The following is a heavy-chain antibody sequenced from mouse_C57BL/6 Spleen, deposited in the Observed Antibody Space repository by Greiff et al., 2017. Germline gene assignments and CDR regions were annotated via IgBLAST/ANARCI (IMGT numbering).Heavy chain of an antibody. CDR2: IRLKSDNYAT. D-gene: IGHD4-1*01. J-gene: IGHJ1*03. CDR1: GFTFSNYW. Sequence: EVKVEESGGGLVQPGGSMKLSCVASGFTFSNYWMNWVRQSPEKGLEWVAQIRLKSDNYATHYAESVKGRFTISRDDSKSSVYLQMNNLRAEDTGIYYCTGRNWERYFDVWGTGTTVTVSS. CDR3: TGRNWERYFDV. V-gene: IGHV6-3*01.